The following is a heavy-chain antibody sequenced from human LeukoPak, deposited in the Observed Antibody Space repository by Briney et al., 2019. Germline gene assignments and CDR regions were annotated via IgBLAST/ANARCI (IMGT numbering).Heavy chain of an antibody. CDR1: GGSFSGYY. V-gene: IGHV4-34*01. D-gene: IGHD2-2*02. J-gene: IGHJ3*02. CDR2: INHSGST. Sequence: SETLSLTCAVYGGSFSGYYWSWIRQPPGKGLEWIGEINHSGSTNYNPSLKSRVTISVDTSKNQFSLKLSSVTAADTAVYYCARYWGWIEVVPAAIRRVTDAFDIWGQGTMVTVSS. CDR3: ARYWGWIEVVPAAIRRVTDAFDI.